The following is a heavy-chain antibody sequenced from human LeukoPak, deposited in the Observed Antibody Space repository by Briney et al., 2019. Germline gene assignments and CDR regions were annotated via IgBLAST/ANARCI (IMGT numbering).Heavy chain of an antibody. J-gene: IGHJ5*02. CDR2: INPNSGGT. D-gene: IGHD3-9*01. V-gene: IGHV1-2*02. Sequence: ASVKVSCKASGYTFTGYYMHWVRQAPGQGLEWMGWINPNSGGTNYAQKFQGRVTMTRDTSISTAYMELSRLRSDDTAVYYCARDKTAYDILTGYYTGDWFDPWGQGTLVTVSS. CDR1: GYTFTGYY. CDR3: ARDKTAYDILTGYYTGDWFDP.